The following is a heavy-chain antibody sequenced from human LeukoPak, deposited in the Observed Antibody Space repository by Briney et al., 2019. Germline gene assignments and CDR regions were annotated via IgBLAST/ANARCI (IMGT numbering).Heavy chain of an antibody. CDR1: GGSFSGYY. Sequence: PSETLSLTCAVYGGSFSGYYWSWIRQPPGKGLEWIGEINHSGSTNYNPSLKSRVTISVDTSKNQFSLKLSSVTAADTAVYYCARGTKYYYDSSGYYYYYFDYWGQGTLVTVSS. CDR3: ARGTKYYYDSSGYYYYYFDY. J-gene: IGHJ4*02. D-gene: IGHD3-22*01. V-gene: IGHV4-34*01. CDR2: INHSGST.